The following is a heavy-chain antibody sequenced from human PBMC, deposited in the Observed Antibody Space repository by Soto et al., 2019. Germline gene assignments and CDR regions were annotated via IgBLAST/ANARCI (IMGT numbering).Heavy chain of an antibody. Sequence: EVQLVESGGGLVKPWGSLRLSCTASGFTFSSYNMNWVRQAPGKGLEWVSYISTWSSYSFYADSVKGRFTISRDNSENSLYLQLDSLRDEDTAVYYCARASHDYGALDYWGQGALVTVSS. CDR2: ISTWSSYS. CDR1: GFTFSSYN. CDR3: ARASHDYGALDY. J-gene: IGHJ4*02. D-gene: IGHD4-17*01. V-gene: IGHV3-21*02.